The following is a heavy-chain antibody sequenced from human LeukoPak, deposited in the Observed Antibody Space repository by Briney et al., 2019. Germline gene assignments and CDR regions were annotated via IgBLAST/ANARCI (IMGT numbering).Heavy chain of an antibody. J-gene: IGHJ5*02. CDR1: GGSISSYY. CDR2: IYYSGST. CDR3: ARGEGLTMIVVAHNWFDP. Sequence: SETLSLTCTVSGGSISSYYWSWIRQPPGKGLEWIGYIYYSGSTNYNPSLKSRVTISVDTSKNQFSLKLSSVTAADTAVYYCARGEGLTMIVVAHNWFDPWGQGTLVTVSS. D-gene: IGHD3-22*01. V-gene: IGHV4-59*12.